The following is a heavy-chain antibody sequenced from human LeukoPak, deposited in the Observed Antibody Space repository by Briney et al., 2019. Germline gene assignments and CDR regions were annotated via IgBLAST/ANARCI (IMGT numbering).Heavy chain of an antibody. V-gene: IGHV3-11*01. CDR1: GFTFSDYY. CDR2: ISSSGSTI. Sequence: PGGSLRLSCAASGFTFSDYYMSWIRQAPGKGLEWVSYISSSGSTIYYADSVKGRFTISRDNAKNSLYLQMNSLRAEDTAVYYCARDPRYCTNGVCFKGFDPCGQGTLVTVSS. CDR3: ARDPRYCTNGVCFKGFDP. J-gene: IGHJ5*02. D-gene: IGHD2-8*01.